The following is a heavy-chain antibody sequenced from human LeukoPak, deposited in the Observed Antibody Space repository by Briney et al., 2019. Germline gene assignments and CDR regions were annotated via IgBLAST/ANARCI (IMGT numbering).Heavy chain of an antibody. CDR3: AREGVGDQLPHVLQDGMDV. CDR1: GGSISSYY. J-gene: IGHJ6*02. CDR2: IYTSGST. V-gene: IGHV4-4*07. D-gene: IGHD2-2*01. Sequence: SETLSLTCTVSGGSISSYYWSWIRQPAGKGLEWIGRIYTSGSTNYNPSLKSRVTMSVDTSKNQFSLKLSSVTAADTAVYYCAREGVGDQLPHVLQDGMDVWGQGTTVTVSS.